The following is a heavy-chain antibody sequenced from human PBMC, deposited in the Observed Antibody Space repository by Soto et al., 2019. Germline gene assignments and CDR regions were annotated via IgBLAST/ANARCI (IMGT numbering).Heavy chain of an antibody. CDR1: GGTFSTYP. CDR2: ISPVFGTR. V-gene: IGHV1-69*06. Sequence: QVQLVQSGAEVKKAGSSVKVSCKVSGGTFSTYPISWVRQAPGQGLEWMGWISPVFGTRDYAQQFQVRVTITADKGTSTAYMALSSLRSEDTARYYCARVRGGTRDCYWYACWGQGTLVTVSS. CDR3: ARVRGGTRDCYWYAC. D-gene: IGHD2-21*02. J-gene: IGHJ4*02.